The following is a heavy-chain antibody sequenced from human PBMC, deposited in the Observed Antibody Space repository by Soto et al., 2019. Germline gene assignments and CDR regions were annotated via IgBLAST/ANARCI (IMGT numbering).Heavy chain of an antibody. CDR1: GASINSGDSY. J-gene: IGHJ6*02. V-gene: IGHV4-30-4*01. CDR2: IYYSGST. CDR3: VRSYDFWSGYFPSRYHDGLDV. Sequence: PSETLSLTCTVSGASINSGDSYWSWIRQPPGKGLEWIGYIYYSGSTYYNPSLKSRVSISVDTSKNHFSLRLSSVTAADTAVFYCVRSYDFWSGYFPSRYHDGLDVWGPGXAVTVYS. D-gene: IGHD3-3*01.